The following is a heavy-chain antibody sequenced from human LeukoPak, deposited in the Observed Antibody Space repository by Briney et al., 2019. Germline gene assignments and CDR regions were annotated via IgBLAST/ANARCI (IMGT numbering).Heavy chain of an antibody. Sequence: GGSLRLSCAASGFTFSSYAMSWVRQAPGKGLEWVSAISGSGGSTYYADSVKGRFTISRDNSKNTLYLQMNSLRAEDTAVYYCAKFIVGATIYYYYGMDVWGQGTTVTASS. J-gene: IGHJ6*02. CDR3: AKFIVGATIYYYYGMDV. CDR1: GFTFSSYA. V-gene: IGHV3-23*01. CDR2: ISGSGGST. D-gene: IGHD1-26*01.